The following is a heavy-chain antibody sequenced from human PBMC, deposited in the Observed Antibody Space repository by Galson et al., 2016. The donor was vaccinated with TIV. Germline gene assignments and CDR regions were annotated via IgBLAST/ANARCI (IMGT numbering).Heavy chain of an antibody. CDR1: GHIFINYY. CDR2: FNPDSGAT. V-gene: IGHV1-2*02. Sequence: SVKVSCKASGHIFINYYIHWVRQAPGQGLEWLGWFNPDSGATQYAQEFQGRVTMTRDTSISTAYMELRRLISDDTAVYYCARVNWARAFDYWGQGTQVTVSS. J-gene: IGHJ4*02. D-gene: IGHD7-27*01. CDR3: ARVNWARAFDY.